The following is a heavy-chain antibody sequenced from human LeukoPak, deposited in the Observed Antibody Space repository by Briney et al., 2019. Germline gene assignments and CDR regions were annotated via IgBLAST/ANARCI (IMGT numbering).Heavy chain of an antibody. CDR3: ARDGDCSSTSCYLDY. Sequence: ASVKVSCKASGYTFTSYGISWVRQAPGQGLEWMGWISAYNGNTNYAQKLQGRVTMTTDTSTSTAYMELRSLRSDDTAVYYCARDGDCSSTSCYLDYWGQGTLVTVSS. CDR2: ISAYNGNT. D-gene: IGHD2-2*03. CDR1: GYTFTSYG. J-gene: IGHJ4*02. V-gene: IGHV1-18*01.